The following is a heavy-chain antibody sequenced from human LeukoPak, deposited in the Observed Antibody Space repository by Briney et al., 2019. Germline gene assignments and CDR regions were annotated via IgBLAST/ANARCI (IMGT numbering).Heavy chain of an antibody. CDR1: GGSISSGSYY. Sequence: PSQTLSLTCTVSGGSISSGSYYWSWVRQPAGKGLEWIWHIYTSGSTNYHPSLKSRVTISVDTSKNQFSLKLSSVTAADTAVYYCARGGREFDYWGQGTLVTVSS. V-gene: IGHV4-61*09. J-gene: IGHJ4*02. D-gene: IGHD3-16*01. CDR3: ARGGREFDY. CDR2: IYTSGST.